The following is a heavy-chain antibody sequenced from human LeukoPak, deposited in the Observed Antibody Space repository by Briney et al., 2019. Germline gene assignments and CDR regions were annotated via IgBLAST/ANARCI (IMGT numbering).Heavy chain of an antibody. V-gene: IGHV4-59*01. CDR3: ARVPNTIFGVVPDY. D-gene: IGHD3-3*01. CDR2: IYYSGST. J-gene: IGHJ4*02. CDR1: GGSFSGYY. Sequence: SETLSLTCAVYGGSFSGYYWSWIRQPPGKGLEWIGYIYYSGSTNYNPSLKSRVTISVDTSKNQFSLKLSSVTAADTAVYYCARVPNTIFGVVPDYWGQGTLVTVSS.